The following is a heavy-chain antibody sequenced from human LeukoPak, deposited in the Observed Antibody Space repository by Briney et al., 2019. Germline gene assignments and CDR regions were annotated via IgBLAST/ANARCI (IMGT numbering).Heavy chain of an antibody. CDR1: GFTFSSYE. J-gene: IGHJ4*02. D-gene: IGHD4-23*01. V-gene: IGHV3-48*03. Sequence: GGSLRLSCAGSGFTFSSYEMSWVRQAPGKGLEWVSYISNTGSVTYYADSVKGRFTISRDNAGNSLFLQMNSLRAEDTGVYYCTVVPMGWGQGTLVTVPS. CDR2: ISNTGSVT. CDR3: TVVPMG.